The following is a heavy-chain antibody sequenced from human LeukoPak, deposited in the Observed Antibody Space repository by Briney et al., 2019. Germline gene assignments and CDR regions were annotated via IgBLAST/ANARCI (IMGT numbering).Heavy chain of an antibody. V-gene: IGHV4-59*04. CDR1: GGSINNYY. CDR3: ARNQAVAANRGAFDI. Sequence: SETLSLTCTVSGGSINNYYWSWIRQPPGKGLEWIGYIYYSGSTYYNPYNPSLTSRVTMSVDTSKNQFSLKLDSVTEIDTAMYYCARNQAVAANRGAFDIWGQGTMVTVSS. J-gene: IGHJ3*02. CDR2: IYYSGST. D-gene: IGHD6-19*01.